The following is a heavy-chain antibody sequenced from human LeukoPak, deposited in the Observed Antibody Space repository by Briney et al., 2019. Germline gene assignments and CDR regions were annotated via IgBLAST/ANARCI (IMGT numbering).Heavy chain of an antibody. J-gene: IGHJ4*02. V-gene: IGHV3-23*01. CDR1: GFTFSSYA. Sequence: GGSLRLSCAASGFTFSSYAMSWVRQAPGKGLEWVSTISGSSGSTYYADSVKGRFTISRDNSKNTLYLQMNSLRAEDTAVYYCAKGRGDGYNLANFDYWGQGTLVTVSS. CDR3: AKGRGDGYNLANFDY. D-gene: IGHD5-24*01. CDR2: ISGSSGST.